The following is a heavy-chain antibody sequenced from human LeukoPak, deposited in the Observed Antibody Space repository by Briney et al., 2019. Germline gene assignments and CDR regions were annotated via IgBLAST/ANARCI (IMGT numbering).Heavy chain of an antibody. V-gene: IGHV3-30*02. Sequence: GGSLRLSCAASGFTFSSYGMHWVRQAPGKGLEWVAFIRYDGSNKYYADSVKGRFTISRDNSKNTLYLQMNSLRAEDTAVYYCAKDGGDGYNLYVADYWGQGTLVTVSS. CDR2: IRYDGSNK. CDR3: AKDGGDGYNLYVADY. D-gene: IGHD5-24*01. CDR1: GFTFSSYG. J-gene: IGHJ4*02.